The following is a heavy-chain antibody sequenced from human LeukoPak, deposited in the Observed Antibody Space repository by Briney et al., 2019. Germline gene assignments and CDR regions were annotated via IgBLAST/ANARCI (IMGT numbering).Heavy chain of an antibody. Sequence: SETLSLTCTVSGYSISSGYYWGWIRQPPGKGLEWIGSIYHSGSTYYNPSLKSRVTISVDTSKNQFSLKLSSVTAADTAVYYCARGDDYGGNPFDYWGQGTLVTVSS. D-gene: IGHD4-23*01. CDR3: ARGDDYGGNPFDY. V-gene: IGHV4-38-2*02. CDR1: GYSISSGYY. J-gene: IGHJ4*02. CDR2: IYHSGST.